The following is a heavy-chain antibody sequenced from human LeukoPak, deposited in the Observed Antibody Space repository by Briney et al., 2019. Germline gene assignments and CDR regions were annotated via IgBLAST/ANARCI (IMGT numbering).Heavy chain of an antibody. D-gene: IGHD6-13*01. J-gene: IGHJ4*02. CDR2: ISAYNGNT. Sequence: ASVKVSCKASGYTFTSYGISWVRQPPGQGLEWMGWISAYNGNTNYAQKLQGRVTMTTDTSTSTAYMELRSLRSDDTAVYYCARDRTYSDSSSYPTFDYWGQGTLVTVSS. CDR1: GYTFTSYG. V-gene: IGHV1-18*01. CDR3: ARDRTYSDSSSYPTFDY.